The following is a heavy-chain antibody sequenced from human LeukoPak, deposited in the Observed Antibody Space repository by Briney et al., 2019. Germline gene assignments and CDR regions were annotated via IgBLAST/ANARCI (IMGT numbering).Heavy chain of an antibody. D-gene: IGHD3-16*01. CDR2: ISGNGGTT. Sequence: GGSLRLSCAASGFTFSTCTMHWVRQAPGQGLEYVSSISGNGGTTHYANSVKGRFTISRDNSKNTLYLQMGSLRAEDMAVYYCARYLGGRNAFDIWGQGTMVTVSS. J-gene: IGHJ3*02. CDR3: ARYLGGRNAFDI. V-gene: IGHV3-64*01. CDR1: GFTFSTCT.